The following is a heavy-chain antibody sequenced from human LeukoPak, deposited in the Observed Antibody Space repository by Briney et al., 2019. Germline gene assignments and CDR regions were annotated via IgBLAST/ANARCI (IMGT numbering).Heavy chain of an antibody. D-gene: IGHD3-16*01. J-gene: IGHJ3*02. Sequence: PSQTLSLTCTVSGGSISSGGYYWSWIRQHPGKGLEWIGYIYYSGSTYYNPSLKSRVTISVDTSKNQFSQKLSSVTAADTAVYYCARRGWGLDAFDIWGQGTMVTVSS. CDR2: IYYSGST. CDR1: GGSISSGGYY. V-gene: IGHV4-31*03. CDR3: ARRGWGLDAFDI.